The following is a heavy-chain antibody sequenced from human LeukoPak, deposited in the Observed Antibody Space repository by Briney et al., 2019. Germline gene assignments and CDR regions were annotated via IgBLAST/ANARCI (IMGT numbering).Heavy chain of an antibody. Sequence: ASVKVSCKASGYTLTDYYMHWVRQAPGQGLEWMGWINPNSGGTNYAQKFQGRVTMTRDTSISTAYMELSRLRSDDTAVYYCARVLRGYSNTWFDPWGQGTLVTVSS. V-gene: IGHV1-2*02. CDR1: GYTLTDYY. CDR3: ARVLRGYSNTWFDP. CDR2: INPNSGGT. D-gene: IGHD4-11*01. J-gene: IGHJ5*02.